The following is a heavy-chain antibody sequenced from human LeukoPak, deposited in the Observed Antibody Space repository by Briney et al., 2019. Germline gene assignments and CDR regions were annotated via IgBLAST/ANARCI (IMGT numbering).Heavy chain of an antibody. CDR1: GFTFSSYA. V-gene: IGHV3-23*01. D-gene: IGHD6-19*01. CDR3: ARRPPKYSSGWYFDY. Sequence: PGGSLRLSCAASGFTFSSYAMSWVRQAPGRGLEWVSAISGSGGSTYYADSVKGRFTISRDNSKNTLYLQMNSLRAEDTAVYYCARRPPKYSSGWYFDYWGQGTLVTVSS. J-gene: IGHJ4*02. CDR2: ISGSGGST.